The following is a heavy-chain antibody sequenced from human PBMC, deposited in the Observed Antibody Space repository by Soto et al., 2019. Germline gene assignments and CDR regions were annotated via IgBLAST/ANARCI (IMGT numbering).Heavy chain of an antibody. CDR1: GFIVSSSH. CDR3: ARLTEAERH. J-gene: IGHJ4*02. Sequence: VQLVESGGGLTQPGGSLRLSCVVSGFIVSSSHMIWVRQAPGKGLEGVSILYNHGKTNYXDSVKGRFTITRDNSKNTVYLXMNSLRVEDTAVYYCARLTEAERHWGQGALVTVSS. D-gene: IGHD1-1*01. V-gene: IGHV3-53*01. CDR2: LYNHGKT.